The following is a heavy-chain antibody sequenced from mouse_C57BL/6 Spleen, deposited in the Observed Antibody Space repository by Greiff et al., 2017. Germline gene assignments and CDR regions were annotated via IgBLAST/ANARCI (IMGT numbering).Heavy chain of an antibody. Sequence: EVMLVESGGGLVKPGGSLKLSCAASGFTFSDYGMHWVRQAPEKGLEWVAYISSGSSTIYYADTVKGRFTISRDNAENTLFLQMTSLRSEDTAMYYYSRAGTGEYFDVWGTGTTVTVSS. CDR3: SRAGTGEYFDV. CDR1: GFTFSDYG. CDR2: ISSGSSTI. V-gene: IGHV5-17*01. D-gene: IGHD4-1*01. J-gene: IGHJ1*03.